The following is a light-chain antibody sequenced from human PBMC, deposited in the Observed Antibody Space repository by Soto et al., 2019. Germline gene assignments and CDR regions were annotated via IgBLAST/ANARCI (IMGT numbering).Light chain of an antibody. V-gene: IGKV3-11*01. Sequence: EIVLTQSPATLSLSPGERATLSCRASQSVSSYLAWYQQKPGQAPRFLIYDASNRATGIPARFSGSGSGTDFTLTISSLEPEDFAVYYCQQRSNWWTFGQGTKVDIK. CDR3: QQRSNWWT. J-gene: IGKJ1*01. CDR2: DAS. CDR1: QSVSSY.